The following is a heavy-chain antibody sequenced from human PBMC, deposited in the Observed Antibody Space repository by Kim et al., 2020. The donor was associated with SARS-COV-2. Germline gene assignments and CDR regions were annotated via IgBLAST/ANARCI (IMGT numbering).Heavy chain of an antibody. CDR3: KSHRAGAVDY. CDR2: INADGSNI. Sequence: GWSLRLSCAASGFTFSSYWMAWVRQVPGKGLGWVSRINADGSNIAYADSVKGRFTISSDNAKNTLYLQLNTLRAEDTAVYYCKSHRAGAVDYWGQGTLVT. J-gene: IGHJ4*02. V-gene: IGHV3-74*01. CDR1: GFTFSSYW.